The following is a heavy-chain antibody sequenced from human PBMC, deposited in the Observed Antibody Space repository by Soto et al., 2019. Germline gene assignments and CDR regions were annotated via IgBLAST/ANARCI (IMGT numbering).Heavy chain of an antibody. CDR2: VSHDGRNT. Sequence: VQLVESGGGVVQPGRSLRLSCAASGFTFSDYAMHWVRQAPGKGLEWVAVVSHDGRNTHYADSVKGRFTISRDSSKNAVALEMTSLRAEDTAVYYSARGGRQWLVTSDFNYWGQGARVTVSS. CDR3: ARGGRQWLVTSDFNY. CDR1: GFTFSDYA. V-gene: IGHV3-30*03. J-gene: IGHJ4*02. D-gene: IGHD6-19*01.